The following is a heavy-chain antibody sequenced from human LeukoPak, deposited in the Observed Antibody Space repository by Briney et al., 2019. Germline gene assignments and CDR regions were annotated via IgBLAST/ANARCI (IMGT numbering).Heavy chain of an antibody. CDR3: ASQVVVTPQPELDY. CDR2: IIPIFGIA. Sequence: SVKVSCKASGGTFSSYASSWVRQAPGQGLEWMGRIIPIFGIANYAQKFQGRVTITADKSTSTAYMELSSLRSEDTAVYYCASQVVVTPQPELDYWGQGTLVTVSS. CDR1: GGTFSSYA. V-gene: IGHV1-69*04. J-gene: IGHJ4*02. D-gene: IGHD3-22*01.